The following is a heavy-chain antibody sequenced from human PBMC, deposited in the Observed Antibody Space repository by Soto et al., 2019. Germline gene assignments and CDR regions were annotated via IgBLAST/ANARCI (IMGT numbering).Heavy chain of an antibody. D-gene: IGHD3-10*01. CDR3: AREGFGELSAYGMDV. J-gene: IGHJ6*02. CDR1: VGSISSYY. Sequence: QVQLQESGPGLVKPSETLSLTCTVSVGSISSYYWSWIRQPPGKGLEYIGYIYYSGSTNYNPSLKSPVTISVDTSKNQFSLKLSSVTAADTAVYYCAREGFGELSAYGMDVWGQGTTVTVSS. V-gene: IGHV4-59*01. CDR2: IYYSGST.